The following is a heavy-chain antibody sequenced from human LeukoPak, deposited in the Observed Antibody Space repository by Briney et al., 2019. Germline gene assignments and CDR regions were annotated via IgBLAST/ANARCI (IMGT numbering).Heavy chain of an antibody. J-gene: IGHJ3*02. CDR2: ISSSSSYI. Sequence: GGSLRLSCAASEFTFSRCTMNWVRRAPGKGLEWVSSISSSSSYIYYADSVKGRFTISRDNAKNSLYLQMNSLRAEDTAVYYCAREYCSGVSCYNDAFDIWGQGTMVTVSS. CDR1: EFTFSRCT. D-gene: IGHD2-15*01. V-gene: IGHV3-21*01. CDR3: AREYCSGVSCYNDAFDI.